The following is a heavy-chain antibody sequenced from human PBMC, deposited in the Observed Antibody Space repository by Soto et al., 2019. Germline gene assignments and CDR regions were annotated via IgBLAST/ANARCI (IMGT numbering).Heavy chain of an antibody. D-gene: IGHD4-17*01. CDR2: IFDSGST. CDR1: GGSISGGVYY. J-gene: IGHJ2*01. CDR3: AREIIPLTTDWYFDL. V-gene: IGHV4-30-4*01. Sequence: QVQLQESGPGLVKPSQTLSLTCTVSGGSISGGVYYWSWIRQPPGKGLGWSGYIFDSGSTYSNPSLKSRVTISVDTSKNQFSLRLSSVTAADTAVYYCAREIIPLTTDWYFDLWGRGTLVTVSS.